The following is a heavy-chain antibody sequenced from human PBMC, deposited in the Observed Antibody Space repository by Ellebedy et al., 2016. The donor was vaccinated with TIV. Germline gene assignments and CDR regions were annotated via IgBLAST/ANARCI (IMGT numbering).Heavy chain of an antibody. CDR3: ARYYEVDAFDI. CDR2: IYYSGST. Sequence: MPSETLSLTCTFSGGSISSGGYYWSWIRPHPGKGLEWIGYIYYSGSTYYNPSLKSRVTISVDTSKNQFSLKLSSVTAEDTAVYYCARYYEVDAFDIWGQGTMVTVSS. J-gene: IGHJ3*02. D-gene: IGHD2/OR15-2a*01. V-gene: IGHV4-31*03. CDR1: GGSISSGGYY.